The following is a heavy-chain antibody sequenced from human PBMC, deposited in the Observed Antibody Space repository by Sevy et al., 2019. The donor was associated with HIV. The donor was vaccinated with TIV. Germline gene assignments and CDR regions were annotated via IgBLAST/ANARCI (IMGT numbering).Heavy chain of an antibody. D-gene: IGHD1-26*01. Sequence: SETLSLTCSVSGVSVSSGGYYWTWIRQSPGKGLEWIAYIYHTGSSTYNPSLKNRVTISVDKSKDQLSPTLNSVTSADTAVYFCARLSGTYYPFDIWGQGTLVTVSS. J-gene: IGHJ4*02. V-gene: IGHV4-61*08. CDR1: GVSVSSGGYY. CDR2: IYHTGSS. CDR3: ARLSGTYYPFDI.